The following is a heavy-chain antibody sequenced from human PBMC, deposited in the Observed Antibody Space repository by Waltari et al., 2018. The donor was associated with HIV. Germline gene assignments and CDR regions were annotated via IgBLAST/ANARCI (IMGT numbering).Heavy chain of an antibody. D-gene: IGHD1-26*01. J-gene: IGHJ4*02. V-gene: IGHV1-18*01. CDR1: GYTFISYG. CDR3: ARDGLRYSGTFYSDY. Sequence: QVHLVQSGAEMKKPGASVKVSCKASGYTFISYGISWVRQAPVHGLEWMGWISTYKANTNYAQSLQGRVTMTTDTSTTTAYMELRSLTSDDTAVYYCARDGLRYSGTFYSDYWGQGTLVTVSS. CDR2: ISTYKANT.